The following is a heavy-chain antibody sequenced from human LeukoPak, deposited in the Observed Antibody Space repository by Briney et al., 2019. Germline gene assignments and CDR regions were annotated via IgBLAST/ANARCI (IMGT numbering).Heavy chain of an antibody. CDR3: ARGPEYSSSSGFDY. V-gene: IGHV3-33*01. CDR1: GFTFSSYG. D-gene: IGHD6-6*01. Sequence: GGSLRLSCAASGFTFSSYGMHWVRQAPGKGLEWVAVIWYDGSNKYYADSVKGRFTISRDNSKNTLYLQMNSLRAEDTAVYYCARGPEYSSSSGFDYWGQGTLVTVSS. J-gene: IGHJ4*02. CDR2: IWYDGSNK.